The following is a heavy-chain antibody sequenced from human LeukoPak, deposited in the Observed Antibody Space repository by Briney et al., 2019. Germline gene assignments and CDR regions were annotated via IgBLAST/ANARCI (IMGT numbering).Heavy chain of an antibody. CDR3: ARYKRGYSGYEPDY. V-gene: IGHV1-3*01. J-gene: IGHJ4*02. CDR2: INAGNGNT. CDR1: GYTFTSYA. D-gene: IGHD5-12*01. Sequence: ASVKVSCKASGYTFTSYAMHWVRQAPGQRLEWMGWINAGNGNTKYSQKFQGRVAITRDTSASTAYMELSSLRSEDTAVYYCARYKRGYSGYEPDYWGQGTLVTVSS.